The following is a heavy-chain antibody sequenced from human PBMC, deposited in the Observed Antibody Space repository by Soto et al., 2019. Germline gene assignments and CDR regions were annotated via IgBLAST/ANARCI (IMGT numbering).Heavy chain of an antibody. CDR1: GFTFSSYW. V-gene: IGHV3-74*01. CDR3: ALGAGALGYFDY. CDR2: INSDGSST. J-gene: IGHJ4*02. D-gene: IGHD1-26*01. Sequence: EVQLVESGGGLVQPGGSLRLSCAASGFTFSSYWMHWVRQAPGKGLVWVSRINSDGSSTSYADSVKGRFTISRDNAKNTLYLQMNRLRAEDTAVYYCALGAGALGYFDYWGQGTLVTVSS.